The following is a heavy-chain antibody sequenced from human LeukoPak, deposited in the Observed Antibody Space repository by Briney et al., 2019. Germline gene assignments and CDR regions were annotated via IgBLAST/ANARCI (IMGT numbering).Heavy chain of an antibody. CDR1: GFTFSSYG. V-gene: IGHV3-33*01. D-gene: IGHD3-22*01. CDR2: IWYDGSNK. J-gene: IGHJ3*02. Sequence: GGSLRLSCAASGFTFSSYGMHWVCQAPGKGLEWVAVIWYDGSNKYYADSVKGRFTISRDNSKNTLYLQMNSLRAEDTAVYYCARDRPYYYDSSGYKDAFDIWGQGTMVTVSS. CDR3: ARDRPYYYDSSGYKDAFDI.